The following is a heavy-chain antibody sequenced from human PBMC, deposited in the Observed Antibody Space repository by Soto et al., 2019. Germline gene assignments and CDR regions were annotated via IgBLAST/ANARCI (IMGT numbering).Heavy chain of an antibody. Sequence: KPSETLTLTCTVSGGSISSGSSYWGWIRQPPGKGLEWIGSIYYLGNTYYNPSLGGRVSISVDTSKNQFSLKLKSVTAADTAVYYCARLARYYGHGYFDYWGQGTLVTVSS. J-gene: IGHJ4*02. CDR3: ARLARYYGHGYFDY. CDR2: IYYLGNT. CDR1: GGSISSGSSY. D-gene: IGHD3-10*01. V-gene: IGHV4-39*01.